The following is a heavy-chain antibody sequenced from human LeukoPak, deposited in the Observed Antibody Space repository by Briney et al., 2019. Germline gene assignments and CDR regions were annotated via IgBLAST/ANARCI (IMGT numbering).Heavy chain of an antibody. D-gene: IGHD6-19*01. CDR3: AKVRRGRGMAVAGYDY. CDR2: ISWNSGSI. J-gene: IGHJ4*02. CDR1: GFTFDDYA. V-gene: IGHV3-9*01. Sequence: GGSLRLSCAASGFTFDDYAMHWVRHAPGKGLEWVSGISWNSGSIGYADSVKGRFTISRDNAKNSLYLQMNSLRAEDTALYYCAKVRRGRGMAVAGYDYWGQGTLVTVSS.